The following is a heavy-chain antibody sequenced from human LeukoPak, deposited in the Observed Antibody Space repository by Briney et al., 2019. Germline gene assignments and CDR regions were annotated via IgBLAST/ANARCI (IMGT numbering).Heavy chain of an antibody. D-gene: IGHD1-7*01. V-gene: IGHV3-74*01. Sequence: PGGSLRLSCAASGFTFSSYWMHWVRRAPGKGLVWVSRINSDGSSTSYADSVKGRFTISRDNAKNTLYLQMNSLRAEGTAVYYCRLTGTTGQYGFDYWGQGTLVTVSS. CDR3: RLTGTTGQYGFDY. CDR2: INSDGSST. J-gene: IGHJ4*02. CDR1: GFTFSSYW.